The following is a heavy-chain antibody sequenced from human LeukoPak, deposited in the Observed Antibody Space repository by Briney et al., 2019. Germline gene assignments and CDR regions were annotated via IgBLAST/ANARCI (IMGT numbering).Heavy chain of an antibody. CDR2: IYTSGST. D-gene: IGHD2-21*01. Sequence: PSGTLSLTCAVSGGSLSSYYWSWIRQPAGKGLEWIGRIYTSGSTNYNPSLKSRVTVSVDTSKSQFSLKLSSVTAADTAVYYCAREEGIYCGGDCYFVIWGQGTMVTVSS. CDR3: AREEGIYCGGDCYFVI. CDR1: GGSLSSYY. J-gene: IGHJ3*02. V-gene: IGHV4-4*07.